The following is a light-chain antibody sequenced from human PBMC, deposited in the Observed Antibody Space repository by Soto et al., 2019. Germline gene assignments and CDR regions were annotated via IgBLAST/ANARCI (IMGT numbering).Light chain of an antibody. Sequence: EIVMTQSPATLSVSPGERVTLSCRASQSVGINLAWYQQKPGQAPRILIYGASTRATGIPARFSGSGSGTELTLTISSLQSEDFAIYYCQQYQNWPPETFRPGTKVDIK. J-gene: IGKJ3*01. CDR2: GAS. CDR3: QQYQNWPPET. V-gene: IGKV3-15*01. CDR1: QSVGIN.